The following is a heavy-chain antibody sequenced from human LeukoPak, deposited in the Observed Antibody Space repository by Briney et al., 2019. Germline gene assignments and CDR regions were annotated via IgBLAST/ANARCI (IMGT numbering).Heavy chain of an antibody. Sequence: ASVKVSCKASGYTFTSYAMHWVRQAPGQRLEWMGWINAGNGNTKYSQKFQGRVTITRDTSASTAYMELSSLRSEDTAVYYCARAYIKARYFDWLLPDYWGQGTLVTVSS. D-gene: IGHD3-9*01. CDR1: GYTFTSYA. V-gene: IGHV1-3*01. J-gene: IGHJ4*02. CDR3: ARAYIKARYFDWLLPDY. CDR2: INAGNGNT.